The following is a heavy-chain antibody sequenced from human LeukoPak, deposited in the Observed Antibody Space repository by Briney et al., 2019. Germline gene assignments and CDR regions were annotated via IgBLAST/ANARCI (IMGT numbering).Heavy chain of an antibody. CDR3: ARENCGGDCYYDY. Sequence: GGSLRLSCAASGFTFSSYGMHWVRQAPGKGLEWVAFIRYDGSNKYYADSVKGRFTISRDNAKNSLYLQMNSLRAEDTAVYYCARENCGGDCYYDYWGQGTLVTVSS. D-gene: IGHD2-21*02. CDR1: GFTFSSYG. J-gene: IGHJ4*02. V-gene: IGHV3-30*02. CDR2: IRYDGSNK.